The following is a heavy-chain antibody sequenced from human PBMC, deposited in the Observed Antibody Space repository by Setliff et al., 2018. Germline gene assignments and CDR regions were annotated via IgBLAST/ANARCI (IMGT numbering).Heavy chain of an antibody. Sequence: GGSLRLSCAASGFTFNTYAMSGVRQAPGKGLEWVSTIYSGDRNTFYTDSVQGRFTIFRDGSKNTLFLHMTSLRAEDTAVYYCAKPQVELRWGFESWGQGTPVTVSS. D-gene: IGHD1-7*01. CDR2: IYSGDRNT. V-gene: IGHV3-23*03. CDR3: AKPQVELRWGFES. CDR1: GFTFNTYA. J-gene: IGHJ4*02.